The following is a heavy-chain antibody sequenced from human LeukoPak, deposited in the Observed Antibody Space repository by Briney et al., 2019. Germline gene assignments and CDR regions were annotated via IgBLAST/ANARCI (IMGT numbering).Heavy chain of an antibody. CDR2: ISFDGRNI. J-gene: IGHJ4*02. CDR1: GFTFSTYS. Sequence: SGGSLRLSCAASGFTFSTYSMHWLRQTPGKGLKWVALISFDGRNILYADSVQGRFTISRDIPKNTLFLEMTSLRPEDTAAYYCARDRVQIWSFVGTFDSWGQGSLVTVSS. D-gene: IGHD1-1*01. V-gene: IGHV3-30*03. CDR3: ARDRVQIWSFVGTFDS.